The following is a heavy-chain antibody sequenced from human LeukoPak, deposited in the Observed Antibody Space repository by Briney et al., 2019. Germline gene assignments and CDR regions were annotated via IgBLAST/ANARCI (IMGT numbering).Heavy chain of an antibody. J-gene: IGHJ3*02. CDR2: IYYSGST. Sequence: SETLSLTCTVSGGSISSYYWSWIRQPPGKGLEWIGHIYYSGSTNYNPSLKSRVIISVDTSKNQFSLKLSSVTAADTAVYYCARYCSGGSCYSRVVAFDIWGQGTMVTVSS. CDR1: GGSISSYY. V-gene: IGHV4-59*12. CDR3: ARYCSGGSCYSRVVAFDI. D-gene: IGHD2-15*01.